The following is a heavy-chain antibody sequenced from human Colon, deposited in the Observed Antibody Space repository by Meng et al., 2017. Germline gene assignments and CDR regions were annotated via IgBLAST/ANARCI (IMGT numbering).Heavy chain of an antibody. CDR2: TYYRSEWQN. J-gene: IGHJ4*02. Sequence: VQIRQSGPGPVKPQPPLSPTCAISGARVSSNRALWHWVRQSPSGGLEWLGQTYYRSEWQNHYGVSVKSRITINADTSRNHFSLHLNSVTPEDTAVYYCTTWYGEYWGQGTLVTVSS. D-gene: IGHD3-10*01. CDR1: GARVSSNRAL. V-gene: IGHV6-1*01. CDR3: TTWYGEY.